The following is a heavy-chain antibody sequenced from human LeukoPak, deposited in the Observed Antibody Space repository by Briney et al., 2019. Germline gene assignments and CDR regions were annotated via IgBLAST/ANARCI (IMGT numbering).Heavy chain of an antibody. V-gene: IGHV4-30-2*01. J-gene: IGHJ5*02. CDR3: ARSPKWLAQNWFDP. CDR1: GGSISSGGYS. Sequence: SSETLSLTCAVSGGSISSGGYSWSWIRQPPGKGLEWIGYIYHSGSTYYNPSLKSRVTISVDRSKNQFSLKLSSVTAADTAVYYCARSPKWLAQNWFDPWGQGTLVTVSS. CDR2: IYHSGST. D-gene: IGHD3-22*01.